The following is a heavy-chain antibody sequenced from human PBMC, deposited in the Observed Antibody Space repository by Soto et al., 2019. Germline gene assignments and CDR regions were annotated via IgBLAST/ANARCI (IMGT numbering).Heavy chain of an antibody. J-gene: IGHJ5*02. CDR2: IYPSGST. CDR1: GGSISSGGYS. Sequence: QLQLQESGSGLVKPSQTLSLTCSVSGGSISSGGYSWSWIRQQPGKGLEWIGYIYPSGSTYYHPSLKSRVTTSVARSKNQFSLKLSSVTAADTAVYYCASVPGPWGQGTLVTVSS. CDR3: ASVPGP. V-gene: IGHV4-30-2*01.